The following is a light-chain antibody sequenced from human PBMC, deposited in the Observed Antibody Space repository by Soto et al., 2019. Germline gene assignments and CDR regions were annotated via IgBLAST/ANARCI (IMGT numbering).Light chain of an antibody. CDR2: AAS. J-gene: IGKJ1*01. CDR1: QGISNY. Sequence: IQMTQSPSSLSASVGDRVTITCRESQGISNYLAWYQQKPGKVPKRLIYAASTLQSGVPSRFSGSGSGTDFTLTISSRQPEDVATYYCQKYNRAPPAVGQGTKVEIK. V-gene: IGKV1-27*01. CDR3: QKYNRAPPA.